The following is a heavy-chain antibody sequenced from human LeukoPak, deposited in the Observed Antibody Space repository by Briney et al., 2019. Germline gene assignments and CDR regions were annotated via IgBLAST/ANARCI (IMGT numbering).Heavy chain of an antibody. J-gene: IGHJ4*02. Sequence: GGSLRLSCAASGFTFSSYWMSWVRQAPGKGLEWVANIKQDGSEKYYVDSVKGRFTISRDNAKNSLYLQMNSLRAEATAVYYCARDGSQTYYYASNGYLDWGQGTLVTVSS. CDR3: ARDGSQTYYYASNGYLD. CDR2: IKQDGSEK. V-gene: IGHV3-7*01. D-gene: IGHD3-22*01. CDR1: GFTFSSYW.